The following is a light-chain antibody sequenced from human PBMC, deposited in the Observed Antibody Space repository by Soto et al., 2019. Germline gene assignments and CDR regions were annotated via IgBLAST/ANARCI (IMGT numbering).Light chain of an antibody. CDR1: QSIGRF. V-gene: IGKV1-39*01. CDR3: QQSFTTPLT. CDR2: VAS. Sequence: DIQMTQSTPSLSASVGDRGTITCLASQSIGRFLNWHQQKPGKAPNVLINVASTLRSGVPSRFSGSGSGTDFNLTINSLQPEDFATYFCQQSFTTPLTFGGGTKVDIK. J-gene: IGKJ4*01.